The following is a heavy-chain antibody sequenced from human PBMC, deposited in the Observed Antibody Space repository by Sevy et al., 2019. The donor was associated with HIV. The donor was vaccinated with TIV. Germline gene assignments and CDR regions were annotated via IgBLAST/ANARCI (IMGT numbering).Heavy chain of an antibody. CDR1: GYTLSEVS. CDR3: VIGDTPRLTGSGTRLKDQSLNYFHF. V-gene: IGHV1-24*01. CDR2: FVPEDGEI. Sequence: ASVKVSCKVPGYTLSEVSMHWVRQAPGKGLEWMGGFVPEDGEIAYAQNFQGRVTVAEDTLTDTAYLEVTNLRSEDTATYFCVIGDTPRLTGSGTRLKDQSLNYFHFWGQGTLVTVSS. J-gene: IGHJ4*02. D-gene: IGHD2-2*01.